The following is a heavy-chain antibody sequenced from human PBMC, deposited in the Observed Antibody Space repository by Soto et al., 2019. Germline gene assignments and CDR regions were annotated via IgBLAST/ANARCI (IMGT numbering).Heavy chain of an antibody. D-gene: IGHD3-10*01. Sequence: ASVKVSCKASGYIFTSYGISWVRQAPGQGLEWMGWISTYNGNTNYAQKLQGRGTMTTDTSTSTAHMELRSLRSDDTAVYYCARDSMVRGVIHGMDVWAQGTTVTVSS. CDR2: ISTYNGNT. CDR3: ARDSMVRGVIHGMDV. V-gene: IGHV1-18*01. J-gene: IGHJ6*02. CDR1: GYIFTSYG.